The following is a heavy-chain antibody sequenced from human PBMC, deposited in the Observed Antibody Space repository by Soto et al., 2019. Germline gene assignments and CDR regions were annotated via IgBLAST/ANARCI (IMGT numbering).Heavy chain of an antibody. V-gene: IGHV5-51*01. Sequence: GESLKISCKGSGYSFTSYWIDWVRQMPGKGLEWMGIIYPGDSDTRYSPSFQGQVTISADKSISTAYLQWSSLKASDTAMYYCARHGSADYDFWSGYSIWGQGTMVTVSS. J-gene: IGHJ3*02. CDR1: GYSFTSYW. CDR3: ARHGSADYDFWSGYSI. CDR2: IYPGDSDT. D-gene: IGHD3-3*01.